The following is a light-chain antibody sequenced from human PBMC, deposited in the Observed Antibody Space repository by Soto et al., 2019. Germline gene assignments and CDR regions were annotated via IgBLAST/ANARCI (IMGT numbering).Light chain of an antibody. CDR3: SSYTSGSTLVV. J-gene: IGLJ3*02. CDR2: EVS. CDR1: SSDVGGYIY. V-gene: IGLV2-14*01. Sequence: QSVLTQPASVSGSPGQSITISCTGTSSDVGGYIYVSWYQQRPGNVPKLMIYEVSNRPSGVSDRFSGSKSGNTASLTISGLQAEDEADYYCSSYTSGSTLVVFGGGTKLTVL.